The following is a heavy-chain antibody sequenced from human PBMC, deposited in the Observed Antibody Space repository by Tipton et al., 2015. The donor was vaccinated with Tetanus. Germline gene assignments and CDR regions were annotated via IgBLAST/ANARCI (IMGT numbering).Heavy chain of an antibody. CDR2: ISSSGVYT. CDR3: AKGYCSSTSCYSDY. CDR1: GASISGYY. J-gene: IGHJ4*02. V-gene: IGHV3-23*01. D-gene: IGHD2-2*02. Sequence: LSLTCTVSGASISGYYWNWIRQSPGKGLEWLSGISSSGVYTFYADSVKGRFTISRDNSKNTLYLQMNSLRAEDTALYYCAKGYCSSTSCYSDYWGQGTLVTVSS.